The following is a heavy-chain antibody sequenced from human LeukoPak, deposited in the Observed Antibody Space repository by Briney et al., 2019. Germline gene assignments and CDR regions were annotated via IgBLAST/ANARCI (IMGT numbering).Heavy chain of an antibody. CDR1: GFTVSSNY. D-gene: IGHD3-10*01. V-gene: IGHV3-53*01. CDR3: ATSPPLWPDNWFDP. Sequence: PGGSLRLSCAASGFTVSSNYMSWVRQAPGKGLEWVSVIYSGGSTYYADSVKGRFTISRDNSKNTLYLQMNSLRADDTAVYYCATSPPLWPDNWFDPWGQGTLVTVSS. J-gene: IGHJ5*02. CDR2: IYSGGST.